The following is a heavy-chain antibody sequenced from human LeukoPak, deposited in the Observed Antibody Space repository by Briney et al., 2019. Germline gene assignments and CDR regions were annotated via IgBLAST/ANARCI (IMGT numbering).Heavy chain of an antibody. Sequence: PGGSLRLSCAACGFTFKNYWMTWVRQAPGKGLEWVANIKHDGSEKNYVDSVKGRFTISRDNAKNSLSLQMNSLRAEDTALYYCARVDYTDEGFAYWGQGTLVTVSS. CDR3: ARVDYTDEGFAY. J-gene: IGHJ4*02. V-gene: IGHV3-7*01. CDR2: IKHDGSEK. CDR1: GFTFKNYW. D-gene: IGHD4-11*01.